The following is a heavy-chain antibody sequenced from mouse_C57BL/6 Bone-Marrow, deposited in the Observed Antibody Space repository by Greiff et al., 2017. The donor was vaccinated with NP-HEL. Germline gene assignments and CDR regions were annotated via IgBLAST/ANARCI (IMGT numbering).Heavy chain of an antibody. CDR2: ISGGGGNT. D-gene: IGHD1-1*01. V-gene: IGHV5-9*01. CDR1: GFTFSSYT. CDR3: ARQDTTVVATIPYYFDY. J-gene: IGHJ2*01. Sequence: EVQGVESGGGLVKPGGSLKLSCAASGFTFSSYTMSWVRQTPEQRLEWVATISGGGGNTYYPDSVKGRSTISRDNAKNTLYLQMGSLRSEDTALYYCARQDTTVVATIPYYFDYWGQGTTLTVSS.